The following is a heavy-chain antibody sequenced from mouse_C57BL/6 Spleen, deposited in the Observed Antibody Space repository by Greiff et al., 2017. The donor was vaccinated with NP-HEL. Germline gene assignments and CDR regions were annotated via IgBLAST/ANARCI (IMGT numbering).Heavy chain of an antibody. J-gene: IGHJ4*01. D-gene: IGHD1-1*01. CDR2: IRNKANGYTT. CDR3: ARYPHYYGLYAMDY. CDR1: GFTFTDYY. V-gene: IGHV7-3*01. Sequence: EVQRVESGGGLVQPGGSLSLSCAASGFTFTDYYMSWVRQPPGKALEWLGFIRNKANGYTTEYSASVKGRFTISRDNSQSILYLQMNALRAEDSATYYCARYPHYYGLYAMDYWGQGTSVTVSS.